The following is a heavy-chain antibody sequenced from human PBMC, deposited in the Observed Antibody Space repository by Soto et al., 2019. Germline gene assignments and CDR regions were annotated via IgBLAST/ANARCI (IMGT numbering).Heavy chain of an antibody. Sequence: PGGSLRLSCAASGFTFSSYWMSWVRQAPGKGLDWVANIKQDASEKYYVGSVRGRFTISRDNSKNSLYLQMNSLRAEDTAVYYCASTRGAYSSSADFDYWGQGILVTVSS. CDR3: ASTRGAYSSSADFDY. J-gene: IGHJ4*02. CDR2: IKQDASEK. CDR1: GFTFSSYW. D-gene: IGHD6-6*01. V-gene: IGHV3-7*01.